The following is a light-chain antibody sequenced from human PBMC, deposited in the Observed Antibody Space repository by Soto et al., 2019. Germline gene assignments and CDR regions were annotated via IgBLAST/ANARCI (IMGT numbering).Light chain of an antibody. Sequence: DIQMTQSPSTLSGSVGDRVTITCRASQTISSWLAWYQQKPGKAPKRLIYKASTLESGVPSRFSGSGSGTEFTLTISSLQPDDFATYYFQHYNSYSEAFGQGTKVELK. J-gene: IGKJ1*01. CDR3: QHYNSYSEA. CDR1: QTISSW. V-gene: IGKV1-5*03. CDR2: KAS.